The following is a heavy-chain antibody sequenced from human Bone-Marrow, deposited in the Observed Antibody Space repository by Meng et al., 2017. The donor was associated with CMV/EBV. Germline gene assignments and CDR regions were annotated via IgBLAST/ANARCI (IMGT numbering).Heavy chain of an antibody. CDR2: VSTYNANT. Sequence: NASGYTFSDYGIHWVRQAPGQGLEWMGWVSTYNANTHYAQKFQGRVTMTTDTSTSTAYMELRGLRSDDTAVYYCARDSMITFGGLIGYWGQGTLVTVSS. D-gene: IGHD3-16*02. CDR1: GYTFSDYG. CDR3: ARDSMITFGGLIGY. J-gene: IGHJ4*02. V-gene: IGHV1-18*01.